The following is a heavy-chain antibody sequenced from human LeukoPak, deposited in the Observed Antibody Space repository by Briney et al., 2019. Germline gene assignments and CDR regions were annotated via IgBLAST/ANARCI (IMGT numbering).Heavy chain of an antibody. V-gene: IGHV4-31*03. Sequence: SETLSLTCTVSGGSISSGGYYRSWIRQHPGKGLEWIGYIYYSGSTYYNPSLKSRVTISVDTSKNQFSLKLSSVTAADTAVYYCARAPSYSSSSYAFDIWGQGTMVTVSS. CDR1: GGSISSGGYY. CDR2: IYYSGST. J-gene: IGHJ3*02. D-gene: IGHD6-13*01. CDR3: ARAPSYSSSSYAFDI.